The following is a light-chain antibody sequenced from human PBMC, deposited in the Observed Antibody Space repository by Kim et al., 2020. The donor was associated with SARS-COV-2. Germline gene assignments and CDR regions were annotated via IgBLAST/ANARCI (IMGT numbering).Light chain of an antibody. CDR1: TGPSTSGLY. CDR3: LIAYRGAWV. J-gene: IGLJ3*02. V-gene: IGLV7-46*01. Sequence: PGGTVTLTCGSTTGPSTSGLYPSWFQQKPGQAPRTLISDTNKKHSWTPARFSGSLLGGKAALTLSGAQPEDEAVYYCLIAYRGAWVFGGGTKVTVL. CDR2: DTN.